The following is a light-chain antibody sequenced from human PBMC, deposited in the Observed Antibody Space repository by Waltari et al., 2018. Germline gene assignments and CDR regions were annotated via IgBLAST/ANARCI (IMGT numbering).Light chain of an antibody. CDR3: CSTDSSGDHWV. CDR2: EAT. CDR1: AWPNPD. V-gene: IGLV3-10*01. J-gene: IGLJ3*02. Sequence: SYELTQPPSVAVSPGQTARITCSGDAWPNPDTSWYQQKSGQAPVLVIYEATKRPSGIPERFSGSSSGTMSTLTIGGAQVDDEADYYCCSTDSSGDHWVFGGGTQLTVL.